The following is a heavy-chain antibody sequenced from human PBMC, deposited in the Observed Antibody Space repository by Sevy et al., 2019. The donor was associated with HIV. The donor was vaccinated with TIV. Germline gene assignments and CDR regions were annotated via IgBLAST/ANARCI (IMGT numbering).Heavy chain of an antibody. CDR2: ISYDGNNQ. V-gene: IGHV3-30*04. CDR1: GFTFSSFP. J-gene: IGHJ3*02. Sequence: GGSLRLSCAASGFTFSSFPIHWVRQAPGKGLEWVAIISYDGNNQHFADSVKGRFTISRDNSKNTVYLHMNSLRTEDTAVYYCARLLPTRAFDIWGQGTMVTVSS. CDR3: ARLLPTRAFDI.